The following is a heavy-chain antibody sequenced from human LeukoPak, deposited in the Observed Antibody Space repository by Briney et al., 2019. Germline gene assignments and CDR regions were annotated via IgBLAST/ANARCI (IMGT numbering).Heavy chain of an antibody. Sequence: GGSLRLSCAASGFTFSSYAMSWVRQAPGKGLEWVSAISGSGGSTYYADSVKGRFTISRDNSKNTLYLQMNSLRAEDTAVYYCAKALVGATNDDYFPENYWGQGPLVTVSS. V-gene: IGHV3-23*01. CDR2: ISGSGGST. J-gene: IGHJ4*02. D-gene: IGHD1-26*01. CDR1: GFTFSSYA. CDR3: AKALVGATNDDYFPENY.